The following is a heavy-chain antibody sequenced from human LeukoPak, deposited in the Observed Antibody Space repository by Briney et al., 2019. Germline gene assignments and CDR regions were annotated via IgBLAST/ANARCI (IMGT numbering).Heavy chain of an antibody. CDR3: ARRGRSSWYKYYFDY. J-gene: IGHJ4*02. CDR2: INSDGSST. D-gene: IGHD6-13*01. V-gene: IGHV3-74*01. Sequence: GGSLRLSCAASGFTFSNYWMHWVRQAPGKGLVWVSRINSDGSSTSYADSVKGRFTISRDNAKNTLYLQMNSLRAEDTAVYYCARRGRSSWYKYYFDYWGQGTLVTVSS. CDR1: GFTFSNYW.